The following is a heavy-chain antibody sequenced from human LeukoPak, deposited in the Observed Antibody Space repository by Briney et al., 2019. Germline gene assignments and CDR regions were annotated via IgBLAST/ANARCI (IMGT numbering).Heavy chain of an antibody. V-gene: IGHV1-69*13. CDR1: GGTFSSYA. J-gene: IGHJ5*02. D-gene: IGHD6-19*01. Sequence: SVKVSCKASGGTFSSYAISWVRQAPGQGLEWMGGIIPIFGTANYAQKFQGRVTITADESTSTAYMELSSLRPEDTAVYYCAGSGEQWLASPQWWFDPWGQGTLVTVSS. CDR3: AGSGEQWLASPQWWFDP. CDR2: IIPIFGTA.